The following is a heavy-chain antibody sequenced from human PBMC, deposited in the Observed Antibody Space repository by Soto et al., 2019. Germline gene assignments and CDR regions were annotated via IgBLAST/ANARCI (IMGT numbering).Heavy chain of an antibody. D-gene: IGHD5-18*01. J-gene: IGHJ6*02. V-gene: IGHV3-53*01. CDR2: IHSGDST. Sequence: GGSLRLSCAASDFSVSSNYMSWVRQAPGKGLEWVSTIHSGDSTYYADSVKGRFTISRDNSKNTLYLQMNSLRAEDTAVYYCARDLDSYGYEDRSYYYGMDVWGQGTTVTVSS. CDR1: DFSVSSNY. CDR3: ARDLDSYGYEDRSYYYGMDV.